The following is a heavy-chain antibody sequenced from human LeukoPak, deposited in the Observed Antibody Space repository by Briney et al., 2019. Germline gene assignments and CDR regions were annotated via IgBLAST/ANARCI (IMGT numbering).Heavy chain of an antibody. CDR1: GYTFTNYY. CDR3: ARGSGTDQSFDY. V-gene: IGHV1-46*01. CDR2: IDPSGGGA. J-gene: IGHJ4*02. Sequence: ASVKVSCKASGYTFTNYYMHWVRQAPGQGLEWMGIIDPSGGGAIYAQKFQGRVTMTRDTSTSTVSMELSSLRSEDTAVYYCARGSGTDQSFDYWGQGTLVTVSS. D-gene: IGHD1-26*01.